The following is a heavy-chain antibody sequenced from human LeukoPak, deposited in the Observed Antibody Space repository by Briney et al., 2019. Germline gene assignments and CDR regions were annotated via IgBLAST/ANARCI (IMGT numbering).Heavy chain of an antibody. CDR2: IYYRGST. CDR3: ARLSGYSSGHYYSDY. D-gene: IGHD3-22*01. V-gene: IGHV4-59*01. J-gene: IGHJ4*02. CDR1: GGSISSDY. Sequence: SETLSLTCTVSGGSISSDYWSWIRQPPGKGLEWIGYIYYRGSTNYNPSLKSRVTISVDTPKNQFSLKLGSVTAADTAVYYCARLSGYSSGHYYSDYWGQGTLVTVSP.